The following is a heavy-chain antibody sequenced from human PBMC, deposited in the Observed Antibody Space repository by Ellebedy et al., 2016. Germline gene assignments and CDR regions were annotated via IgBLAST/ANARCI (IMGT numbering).Heavy chain of an antibody. V-gene: IGHV3-23*01. CDR1: GFTFRNFF. J-gene: IGHJ4*02. Sequence: GESLKISXVASGFTFRNFFMRWVRQAPGGGLEWISTISGDGDTTFSADSVKGRFTISRDNSRYTLYLQMDSLTAADTAVYYCYYGHYSGFWGQGTLVTVSS. CDR3: YYGHYSGF. CDR2: ISGDGDTT. D-gene: IGHD4-17*01.